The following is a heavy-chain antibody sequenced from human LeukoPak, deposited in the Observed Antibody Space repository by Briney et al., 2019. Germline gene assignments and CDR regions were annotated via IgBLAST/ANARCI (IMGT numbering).Heavy chain of an antibody. Sequence: PGRSLRLSCAASGFTFSSYAMHWVRQAPGKGLEWVAVISYDGSNKYYADSVKGRFTISRDNSKNTLYLQMNSLRAEDTAVYYCARDSTLWFGEGYFGYWGQGTLVTVSS. CDR2: ISYDGSNK. V-gene: IGHV3-30*04. D-gene: IGHD3-10*01. J-gene: IGHJ4*02. CDR3: ARDSTLWFGEGYFGY. CDR1: GFTFSSYA.